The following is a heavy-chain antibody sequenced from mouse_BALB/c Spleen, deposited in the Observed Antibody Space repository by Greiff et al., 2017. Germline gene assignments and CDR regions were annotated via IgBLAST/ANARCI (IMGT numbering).Heavy chain of an antibody. CDR3: ARKSDYFDY. CDR1: GYTFTNYW. Sequence: VQRVESGAELVRPGTSVKISCKASGYTFTNYWLGWVKQRPGHGLEWIGDIYPGGGYTNYNEKFKGKATLTADTSSSTAYMQLSSLTSEDSAVYFCARKSDYFDYWGQGTTLTVSS. V-gene: IGHV1-63*02. CDR2: IYPGGGYT. J-gene: IGHJ2*01.